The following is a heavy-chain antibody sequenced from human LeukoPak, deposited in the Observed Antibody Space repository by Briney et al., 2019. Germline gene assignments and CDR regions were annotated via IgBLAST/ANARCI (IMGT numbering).Heavy chain of an antibody. CDR3: ARDRGYSSFDY. CDR1: GFTFSTSW. V-gene: IGHV3-7*01. D-gene: IGHD6-19*01. J-gene: IGHJ4*02. CDR2: IKPDGSEK. Sequence: GGSLRLSCAASGFTFSTSWMNWVRQAPGKGLEWVASIKPDGSEKYSVDSVKGRFTISRDNAKDSLYLQMNSLRAEDTAVYYCARDRGYSSFDYWGQGTLVTVSS.